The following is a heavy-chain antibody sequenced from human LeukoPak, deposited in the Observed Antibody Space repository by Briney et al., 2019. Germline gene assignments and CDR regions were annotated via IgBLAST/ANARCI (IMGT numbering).Heavy chain of an antibody. J-gene: IGHJ4*02. CDR1: GGSISSGSYY. CDR3: ARPYYYDSSGPIDY. Sequence: SQTLSLTCTVSGGSISSGSYYWSWFRHPPGKEWGGIGYIYYSGSTYYNPSLKSRVTISVDTSKNQFSLKLGSVTAADTAVYYCARPYYYDSSGPIDYWGQGTLVTVSS. D-gene: IGHD3-22*01. V-gene: IGHV4-30-4*07. CDR2: IYYSGST.